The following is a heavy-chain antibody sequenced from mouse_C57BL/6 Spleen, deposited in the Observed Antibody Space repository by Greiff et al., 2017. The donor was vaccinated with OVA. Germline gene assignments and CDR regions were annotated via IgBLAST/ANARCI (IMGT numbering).Heavy chain of an antibody. CDR2: ISYSGST. D-gene: IGHD2-3*01. J-gene: IGHJ1*03. CDR3: ARYRWLPGYFDV. Sequence: VHVKQSGPGLAKPSQTLSLTCSVTGYSITSDYWNWIRKFPGNKLEYMGYISYSGSTYYNPSPKSRISITRDTSKNQYYLQLNSVTTEDTATYYCARYRWLPGYFDVWGTGTTVTVSS. CDR1: GYSITSDY. V-gene: IGHV3-8*01.